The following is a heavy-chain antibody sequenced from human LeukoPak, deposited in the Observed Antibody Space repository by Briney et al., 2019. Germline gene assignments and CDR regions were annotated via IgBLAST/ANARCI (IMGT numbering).Heavy chain of an antibody. CDR3: ARYSHYYDFWSRDDY. J-gene: IGHJ4*02. CDR2: ISSSSSTI. CDR1: GFTFSSYS. V-gene: IGHV3-48*01. D-gene: IGHD3-3*01. Sequence: PGGSLRLSCAASGFTFSSYSMNWVRQAPGKGLEWVSYISSSSSTIYYADSVKGRFTISRDNAKNSLYLQMNSLRAEDTAVYYCARYSHYYDFWSRDDYWGQGTLVTVSS.